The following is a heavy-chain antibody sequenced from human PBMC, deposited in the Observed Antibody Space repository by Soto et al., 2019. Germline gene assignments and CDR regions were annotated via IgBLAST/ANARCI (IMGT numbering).Heavy chain of an antibody. Sequence: PSETLSLTCTVSGGSIRFSNYYWGWIRQPPGKGLEWIGNIYYTGSTYYNPSLKSRVTISVDTSKNQFSLNVSSVTAADTAVYYCASGYTPKVIDYWGQGTLVTVSS. CDR2: IYYTGST. CDR1: GGSIRFSNYY. V-gene: IGHV4-39*01. J-gene: IGHJ4*02. CDR3: ASGYTPKVIDY. D-gene: IGHD6-13*01.